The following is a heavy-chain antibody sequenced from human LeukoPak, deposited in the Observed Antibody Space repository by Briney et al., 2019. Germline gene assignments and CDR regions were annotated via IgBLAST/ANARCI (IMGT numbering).Heavy chain of an antibody. Sequence: PGGSLRLSCAASGFTFSSYEMNWVRQAPGKGLEWVSYISSSGSTIYYADSVKGRFTISRDNAKNTLYLQMNSLRVEDTAVYYCARGRGYSAYEPFDYWGQGTLVTVSS. D-gene: IGHD5-12*01. CDR3: ARGRGYSAYEPFDY. CDR1: GFTFSSYE. CDR2: ISSSGSTI. V-gene: IGHV3-48*03. J-gene: IGHJ4*02.